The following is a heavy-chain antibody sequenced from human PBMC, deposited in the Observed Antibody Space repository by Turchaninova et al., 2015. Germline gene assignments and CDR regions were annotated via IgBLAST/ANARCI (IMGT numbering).Heavy chain of an antibody. CDR1: GFTFSSYA. CDR2: ISGSGGST. V-gene: IGHV3-23*01. J-gene: IGHJ4*02. D-gene: IGHD3-22*01. Sequence: PGGSLRLSCAASGFTFSSYAMSWVRQAPGKGLEWVSAISGSGGSTYYADSVKGRFTISRDNSKNTLYLQRNSLRAEYTAVYYCAKDDVYYDSSGYYVDDYWGQGTLVTVSS. CDR3: AKDDVYYDSSGYYVDDY.